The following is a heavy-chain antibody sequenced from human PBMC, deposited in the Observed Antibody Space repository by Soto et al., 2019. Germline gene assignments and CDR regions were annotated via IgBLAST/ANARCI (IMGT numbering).Heavy chain of an antibody. CDR1: GYTFTGYY. CDR3: ARGNMAAALRHFDY. Sequence: GASVKVSCKASGYTFTGYYMHWVRQAPGQGLEWMGWINPNSGGTNYAQKFQGRVTMTRDPSISSAYMELSRLRSDDTAVYYCARGNMAAALRHFDYWGQRTLVTVSS. D-gene: IGHD6-13*01. CDR2: INPNSGGT. V-gene: IGHV1-2*02. J-gene: IGHJ4*02.